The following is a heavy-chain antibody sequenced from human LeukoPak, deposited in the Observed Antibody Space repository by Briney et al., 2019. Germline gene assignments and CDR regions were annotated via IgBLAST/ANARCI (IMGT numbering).Heavy chain of an antibody. Sequence: GGSLRLSCAAFGFTFTDYHMSWIRQAPGKGLECVSYISPGGGSKYFADSVRGRFTISRDNAKNSLYLQMNSLRAEDTAVYYCAKPAGSRFLEWLIDYWGQGTLVTVSS. D-gene: IGHD3-3*01. J-gene: IGHJ4*02. V-gene: IGHV3-11*01. CDR3: AKPAGSRFLEWLIDY. CDR1: GFTFTDYH. CDR2: ISPGGGSK.